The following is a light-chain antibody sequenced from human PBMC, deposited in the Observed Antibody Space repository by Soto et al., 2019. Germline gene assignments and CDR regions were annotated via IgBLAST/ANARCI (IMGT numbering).Light chain of an antibody. J-gene: IGKJ2*01. CDR3: QQYGSSPPYT. CDR2: GSS. CDR1: QSVSNNY. V-gene: IGKV3-20*01. Sequence: EVVLTQSPGTLSLSPGERATLSCRASQSVSNNYFAWYQQKPGQSPKLLIFGSSDRATGIPDRFSGSGSGTDFTLTISSLEPEDFAVYYCQQYGSSPPYTFGQGTKLAIK.